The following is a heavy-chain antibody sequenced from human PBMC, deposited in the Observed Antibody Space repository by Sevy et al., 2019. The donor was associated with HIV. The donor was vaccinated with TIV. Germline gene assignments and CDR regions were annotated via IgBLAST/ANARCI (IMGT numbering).Heavy chain of an antibody. CDR2: ISGDGATT. Sequence: GGSLRLSCAASGFTLINHWMHWVRQAPGKGLVWVSGISGDGATTTYADSVKGRFTISRGNTKNTLYVQMNSLRGEDTAVYYCARSGGTNLFDYWGQGILVTVSS. D-gene: IGHD2-15*01. CDR3: ARSGGTNLFDY. J-gene: IGHJ4*02. V-gene: IGHV3-74*01. CDR1: GFTLINHW.